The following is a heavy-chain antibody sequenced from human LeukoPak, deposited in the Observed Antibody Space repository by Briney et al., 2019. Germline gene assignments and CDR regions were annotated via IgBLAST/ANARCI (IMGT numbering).Heavy chain of an antibody. CDR1: GFTFRNYW. Sequence: GGSLRLSCAASGFTFRNYWMGWVRQAPGKGLEWVANTKPDGSAEYYADSVRGRFTTSSDNANNFLYLQMNRLRAEDTAVYCARDGGLNTNFDYWGQGTLVTVSS. CDR2: TKPDGSAE. J-gene: IGHJ4*02. D-gene: IGHD2-15*01. CDR3: ARDGGLNTNFDY. V-gene: IGHV3-7*01.